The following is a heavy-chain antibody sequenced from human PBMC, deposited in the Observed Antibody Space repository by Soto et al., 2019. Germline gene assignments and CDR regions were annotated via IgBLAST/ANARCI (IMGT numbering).Heavy chain of an antibody. J-gene: IGHJ4*02. D-gene: IGHD6-13*01. Sequence: ASVKVSCKASGGTFSSYAISWVRQAPGQGLEWMGGIIPIFGTANYAQKFQGRVTITADESTSTAYMELSSLRSEDTAVYYCARDSKYSSSWYYFDYWGQGTLVTVSS. CDR3: ARDSKYSSSWYYFDY. V-gene: IGHV1-69*13. CDR2: IIPIFGTA. CDR1: GGTFSSYA.